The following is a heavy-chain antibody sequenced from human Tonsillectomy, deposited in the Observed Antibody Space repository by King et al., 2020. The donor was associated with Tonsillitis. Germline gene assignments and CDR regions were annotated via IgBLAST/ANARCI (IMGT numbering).Heavy chain of an antibody. CDR1: VGTFSSYA. Sequence: QLVQSGAEVKKPGSSVKVSCRASVGTFSSYAISWVRQAPGQGLQWVGGIIPIFGSANYAQKFQDRVTITADESTSTAYMELSSLRSDDTAVYYCARVRYYGPHYSGMDVWGQGTTVTVSS. D-gene: IGHD3-10*01. CDR2: IIPIFGSA. V-gene: IGHV1-69*01. J-gene: IGHJ6*02. CDR3: ARVRYYGPHYSGMDV.